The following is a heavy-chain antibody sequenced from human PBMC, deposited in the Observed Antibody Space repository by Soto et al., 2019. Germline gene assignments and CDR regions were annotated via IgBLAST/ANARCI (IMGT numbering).Heavy chain of an antibody. CDR2: IIPIFGTA. D-gene: IGHD2-21*02. J-gene: IGHJ6*02. CDR1: GGTFSSYA. V-gene: IGHV1-69*01. Sequence: QVQLVQSGAEVKKPGSSVKVSCKASGGTFSSYAISWVRQAPGQGLEWMGGIIPIFGTANYAQKFQGRVTITADESTSTAYMEMSSLRSEDTAVYYCARAHIVGVTAIFYYYGMDVWGQGTTVTVSS. CDR3: ARAHIVGVTAIFYYYGMDV.